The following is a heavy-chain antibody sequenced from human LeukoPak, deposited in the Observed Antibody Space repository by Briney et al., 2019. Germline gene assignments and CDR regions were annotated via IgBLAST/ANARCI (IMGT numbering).Heavy chain of an antibody. D-gene: IGHD3-22*01. Sequence: ASVKVSCKASGGTFISYAISWGRQAPGQGREWRGRIIPIFGTANYAQKFQGRVTITTDESTSTAYMELSSLRSEDTAVYYCAREGGYYDSSGYYLRWGQGTLVTVSS. CDR1: GGTFISYA. V-gene: IGHV1-69*05. J-gene: IGHJ4*02. CDR3: AREGGYYDSSGYYLR. CDR2: IIPIFGTA.